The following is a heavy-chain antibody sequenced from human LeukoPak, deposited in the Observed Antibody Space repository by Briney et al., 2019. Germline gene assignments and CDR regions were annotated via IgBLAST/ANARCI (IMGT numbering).Heavy chain of an antibody. CDR1: GFTFSGSA. Sequence: GGSLRLSCAASGFTFSGSAMHWVRQASGKGLEWVGRIRSKANSYATAYAASVKGRFTISRDDSKNTAYLQVNSLKTEDTAVYYCTRLKQLDDYWGQGTLVTVSS. V-gene: IGHV3-73*01. D-gene: IGHD6-6*01. CDR2: IRSKANSYAT. CDR3: TRLKQLDDY. J-gene: IGHJ4*02.